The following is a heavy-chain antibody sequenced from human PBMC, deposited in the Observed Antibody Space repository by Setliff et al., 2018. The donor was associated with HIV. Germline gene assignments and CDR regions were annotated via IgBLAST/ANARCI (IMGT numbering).Heavy chain of an antibody. Sequence: KTSETLSLTCTVSGGSISTYYWSWIRQPPGKGLEWIGYVYYSGTTNYNTSLKSRVTISVDTSKNQFSLSLNSVNAADTAVYYCARKHLFNVFDYWGQGTLVTVS. CDR1: GGSISTYY. V-gene: IGHV4-59*03. CDR2: VYYSGTT. CDR3: ARKHLFNVFDY. J-gene: IGHJ4*02.